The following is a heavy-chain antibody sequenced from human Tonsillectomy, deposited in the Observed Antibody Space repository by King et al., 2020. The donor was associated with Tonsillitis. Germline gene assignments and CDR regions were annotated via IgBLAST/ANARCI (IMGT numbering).Heavy chain of an antibody. CDR2: ISYDGSNK. CDR3: AKGQLVPQAGGEYFDY. J-gene: IGHJ4*02. Sequence: VQLVESGGGVVQPGRSLRLSCAASGFSFSSYGMTWVRQAPGKGLEWVAFISYDGSNKYYADSVKGRFTISRDNSKNTLYLQMNSLRAEDTAVYYCAKGQLVPQAGGEYFDYWGQGTLVTVSS. CDR1: GFSFSSYG. D-gene: IGHD6-6*01. V-gene: IGHV3-30*18.